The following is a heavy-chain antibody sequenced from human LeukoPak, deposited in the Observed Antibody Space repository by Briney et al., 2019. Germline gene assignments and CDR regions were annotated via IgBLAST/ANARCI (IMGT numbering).Heavy chain of an antibody. V-gene: IGHV4-39*01. CDR1: GGSISSSSYY. CDR2: IYYSGST. CDR3: ARTSYYYGSGSYVDY. Sequence: PSETLSLTCTVSGGSISSSSYYWGWIRQPPGKGLEWIGSIYYSGSTYYNPSLKSRVTISVDTSKNQFSLKLSSVTAADTAVYYCARTSYYYGSGSYVDYWGQGTLVTVSS. D-gene: IGHD3-10*01. J-gene: IGHJ4*02.